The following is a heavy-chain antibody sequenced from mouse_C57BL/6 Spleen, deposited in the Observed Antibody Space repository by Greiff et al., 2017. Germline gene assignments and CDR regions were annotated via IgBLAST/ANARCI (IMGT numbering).Heavy chain of an antibody. V-gene: IGHV7-3*01. D-gene: IGHD2-3*01. CDR3: ARLDGYYEAY. CDR1: GFTFTDYY. J-gene: IGHJ3*01. CDR2: IRNKDNGYTT. Sequence: EVQLVESGGGLVQPGGSLSLSCAASGFTFTDYYMSWVRQPPGKALEWLGFIRNKDNGYTTEYSASVKGRFTISRDNSQSILYLQMNALRAEDSATYYCARLDGYYEAYWGQGTLVTVSA.